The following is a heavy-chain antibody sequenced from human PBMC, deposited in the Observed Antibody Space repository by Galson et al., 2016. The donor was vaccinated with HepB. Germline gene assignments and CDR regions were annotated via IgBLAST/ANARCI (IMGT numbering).Heavy chain of an antibody. CDR3: AKDPYAVVSRPEYFQH. V-gene: IGHV3-23*01. CDR1: GFTFSSYA. D-gene: IGHD2-2*01. J-gene: IGHJ1*01. Sequence: SLRLSCAASGFTFSSYAMSWVRQAPGKGLEWVSTISGSGGGTYYADSVKDRFTISRDNSKNTLYLQLNSLRAEDTAVYYCAKDPYAVVSRPEYFQHWGQGTLVTVSS. CDR2: ISGSGGGT.